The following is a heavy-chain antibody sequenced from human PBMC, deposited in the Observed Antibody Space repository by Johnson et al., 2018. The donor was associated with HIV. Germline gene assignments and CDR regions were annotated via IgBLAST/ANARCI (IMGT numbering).Heavy chain of an antibody. CDR1: GVSFSSYW. CDR3: WAQWTVITFGGPSAFDI. D-gene: IGHD3-16*01. V-gene: IGHV3-7*05. Sequence: VQLVESGGGLVQPGGSLRLSCVDSGVSFSSYWMNWVRQAPGKGLEWVANINQDGSEKYYVDSVKGRFTISRDNPKTSLHLQMNSLKTDDTGVYYCWAQWTVITFGGPSAFDIWGQGTVVTVSS. CDR2: INQDGSEK. J-gene: IGHJ3*02.